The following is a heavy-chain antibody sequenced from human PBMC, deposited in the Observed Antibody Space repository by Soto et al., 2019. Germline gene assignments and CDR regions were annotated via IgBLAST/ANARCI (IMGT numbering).Heavy chain of an antibody. CDR2: IYYSGST. Sequence: KPSETLSLTCTVAGGSISSGDYYWSWIRQPPGKGLEWIGYIYYSGSTYYNPSLKSRVTISVDTSKNQFYLKLSSVTAADTAVYYCARGFQQLVGSHYFDYWGPGTLVTVS. CDR1: GGSISSGDYY. J-gene: IGHJ4*02. CDR3: ARGFQQLVGSHYFDY. V-gene: IGHV4-30-4*01. D-gene: IGHD6-13*01.